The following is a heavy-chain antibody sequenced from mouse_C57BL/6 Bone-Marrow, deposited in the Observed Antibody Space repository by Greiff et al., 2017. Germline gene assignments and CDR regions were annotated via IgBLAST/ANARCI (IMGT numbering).Heavy chain of an antibody. CDR1: GYTFTDYY. CDR2: INPYNGGT. V-gene: IGHV1-19*01. CDR3: ARRGGGVTAQAPQAWFAY. J-gene: IGHJ3*01. Sequence: SGPVLVKPGASVKMSCKASGYTFTDYYMNWVKQSHGKSLEWIGVINPYNGGTSYNQKLKGKATLTVDKSSSTAYMELNSLTSEDSAVYYCARRGGGVTAQAPQAWFAYWGQGTLVTVSA. D-gene: IGHD3-2*02.